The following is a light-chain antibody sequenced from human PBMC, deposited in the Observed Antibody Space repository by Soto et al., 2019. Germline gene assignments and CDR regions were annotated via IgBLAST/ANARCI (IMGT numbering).Light chain of an antibody. CDR1: SSDVGGYTY. V-gene: IGLV2-14*03. CDR3: SSYTSSGTHVV. Sequence: QSVLTQPASVSGSPGQSITISCTGTSSDVGGYTYVSWYQQHPGKAPKLMIYDVSNRPSGISNRFSGSKSGNTASLTISGLQAEDEADYYCSSYTSSGTHVVFGGGTQLTVL. J-gene: IGLJ2*01. CDR2: DVS.